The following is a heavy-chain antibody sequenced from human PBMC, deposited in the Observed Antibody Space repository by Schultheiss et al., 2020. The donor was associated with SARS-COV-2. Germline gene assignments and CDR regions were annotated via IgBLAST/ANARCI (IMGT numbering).Heavy chain of an antibody. V-gene: IGHV3-21*01. D-gene: IGHD5-12*01. Sequence: GGSLRLSCAASGFTFSNSDMNWVRQAPGKGLEWVSSISSSSSYIYYADSVKGRFTISRDNAKNSLYLQMNSLRAEDTAVYYCARDSPWLRTYYYYGMDVWGQGTTVTVSS. CDR2: ISSSSSYI. J-gene: IGHJ6*02. CDR1: GFTFSNSD. CDR3: ARDSPWLRTYYYYGMDV.